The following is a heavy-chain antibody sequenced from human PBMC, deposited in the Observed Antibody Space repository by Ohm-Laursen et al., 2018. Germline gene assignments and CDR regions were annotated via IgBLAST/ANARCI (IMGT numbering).Heavy chain of an antibody. CDR3: VKGPGGYRYGDY. CDR1: GFTFSTCA. Sequence: SLRLSCAASGFTFSTCAMYWVRQAPGKGLEWVSAISRSGDSTYYADSVKGRFTISRDNSKNTLYLRMNSLRAEDTAVYSCVKGPGGYRYGDYWGQGTLVTVSS. CDR2: ISRSGDST. V-gene: IGHV3-23*01. D-gene: IGHD5-18*01. J-gene: IGHJ4*02.